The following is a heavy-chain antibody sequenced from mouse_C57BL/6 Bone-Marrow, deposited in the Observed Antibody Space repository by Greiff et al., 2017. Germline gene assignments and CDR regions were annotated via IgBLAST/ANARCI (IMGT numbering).Heavy chain of an antibody. D-gene: IGHD4-1*01. V-gene: IGHV1-26*01. CDR1: GYTFTDYY. Sequence: EVQLQQSGPELVKPGASVKLSCKASGYTFTDYYMNWVKQSHGQSLEWIGDINPNNGGTSYNQKFKGKATLTVDKSSSTAYMELSSLTSVDSAVYNCAPICYLGSMDYWGQGTSVTVSS. CDR3: APICYLGSMDY. J-gene: IGHJ4*01. CDR2: INPNNGGT.